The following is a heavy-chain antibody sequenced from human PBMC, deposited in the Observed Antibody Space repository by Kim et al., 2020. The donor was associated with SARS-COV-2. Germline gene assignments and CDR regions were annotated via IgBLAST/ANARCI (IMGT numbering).Heavy chain of an antibody. V-gene: IGHV3-74*01. Sequence: GGSLRLSCAASGFTFSRHWIHWVRQAPGKGLVWVSRINNDGSMTRYADSVRGRFTISRDNAKNTVHLQMNSPRVEATAASYSASERDWNIDSWGQGT. CDR2: INNDGSMT. CDR1: GFTFSRHW. CDR3: ASERDWNIDS. D-gene: IGHD1-1*01. J-gene: IGHJ4*02.